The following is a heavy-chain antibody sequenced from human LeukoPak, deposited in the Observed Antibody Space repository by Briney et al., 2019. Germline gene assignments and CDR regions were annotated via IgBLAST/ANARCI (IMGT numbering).Heavy chain of an antibody. CDR1: GGTFSNHA. CDR3: ARGHLVMTLGVVYEKGDAFDI. Sequence: SVKVSCKASGGTFSNHAINWVRQAPGQGLEWMGGIVPMFGIDSRDYAQKFRGRVTITADESTSTAYMELSSLRSEDTAVYYCARGHLVMTLGVVYEKGDAFDIWGQGTMVTVSS. V-gene: IGHV1-69*13. J-gene: IGHJ3*02. D-gene: IGHD3-3*01. CDR2: IVPMFGIDSR.